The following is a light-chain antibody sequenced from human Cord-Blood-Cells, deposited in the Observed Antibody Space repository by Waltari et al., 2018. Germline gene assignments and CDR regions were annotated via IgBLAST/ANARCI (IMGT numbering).Light chain of an antibody. V-gene: IGLV1-47*01. CDR1: SSNIGSNY. Sequence: QSVLTKPPSASGTPGPRLTISCSGRSSNIGSNYVYWYQQPPGTAPKRLIYRNNQRPSGVPDRFSGSKSGTSASLAISGLRSEDEADYYCAAWDDSLSGWVFGGGTKLTVL. CDR3: AAWDDSLSGWV. J-gene: IGLJ3*02. CDR2: RNN.